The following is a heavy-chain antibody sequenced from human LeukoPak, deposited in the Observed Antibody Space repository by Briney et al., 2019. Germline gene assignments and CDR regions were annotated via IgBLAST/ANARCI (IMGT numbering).Heavy chain of an antibody. J-gene: IGHJ4*02. D-gene: IGHD3-22*01. Sequence: SSETLSLTCTVSGYSISSGYYWGWIRQPPGKGLEWIGSIYHSGSTYYNPSLKSRVTISVDTSKNQFSLKLSSVTAADTAVYYCARAPIYYYDSSGYYPHFDYWGQGILVTVSS. CDR3: ARAPIYYYDSSGYYPHFDY. V-gene: IGHV4-38-2*02. CDR1: GYSISSGYY. CDR2: IYHSGST.